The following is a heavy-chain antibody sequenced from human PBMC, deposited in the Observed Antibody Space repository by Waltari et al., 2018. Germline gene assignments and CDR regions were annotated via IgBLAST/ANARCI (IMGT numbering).Heavy chain of an antibody. CDR1: GYTFTGYS. J-gene: IGHJ6*03. CDR2: INPNSGGT. CDR3: ARGEVKYYYYMDV. Sequence: QVQLVQSGAEVKKPGASVKVSCKASGYTFTGYSMPWVRQAPGQGLEWMGWINPNSGGTNYAQKLQGRVTMTRDTSISTAYMELSRLRSDDTAVYYCARGEVKYYYYMDVWGKGTTVTVSS. D-gene: IGHD1-26*01. V-gene: IGHV1-2*02.